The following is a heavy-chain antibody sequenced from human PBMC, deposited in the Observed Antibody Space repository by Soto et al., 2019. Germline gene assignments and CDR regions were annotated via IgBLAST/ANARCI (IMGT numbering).Heavy chain of an antibody. CDR2: IDDTGST. Sequence: AETLSLTCTVSGDSISSSYLNWIRQAPGKGLEWIGYIDDTGSTNYNPSLKSRVTLSVDPSNNQYSLKLSSVTAADTAVYYCARGVLEWLLRDYYYYYMDVWGKGTTVTVS. CDR3: ARGVLEWLLRDYYYYYMDV. V-gene: IGHV4-59*01. J-gene: IGHJ6*03. D-gene: IGHD3-3*01. CDR1: GDSISSSY.